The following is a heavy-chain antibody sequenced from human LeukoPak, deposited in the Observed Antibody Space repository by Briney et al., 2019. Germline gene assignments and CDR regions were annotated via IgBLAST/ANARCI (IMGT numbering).Heavy chain of an antibody. CDR2: ICGDGGST. J-gene: IGHJ5*02. Sequence: GGSLRLSCAASGFTFDDFAMHWVRQAPGKGLEWFSLICGDGGSTYYADSVKGRFTISRDNSKNSLYLQMNSLTIEDTALYYCVRGAVVVPVVLNWFDPWGQGTLVTVSS. V-gene: IGHV3-43*02. CDR3: VRGAVVVPVVLNWFDP. D-gene: IGHD2-2*01. CDR1: GFTFDDFA.